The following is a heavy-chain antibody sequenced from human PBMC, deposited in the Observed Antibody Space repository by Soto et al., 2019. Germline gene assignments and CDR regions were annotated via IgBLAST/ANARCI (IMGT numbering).Heavy chain of an antibody. Sequence: QVQLVQSGAEVKKPGASVKVSCKASGYTFTSYDINWVRQATGQGLEWMGWMNPNSGNTGYAQKFQGRVTMTRNTSISTAYMELSSLRSEDTAVYYCARGGMVRGVIITHGAFDIWGQGTIVTVSS. CDR2: MNPNSGNT. CDR3: ARGGMVRGVIITHGAFDI. J-gene: IGHJ3*02. CDR1: GYTFTSYD. D-gene: IGHD3-10*01. V-gene: IGHV1-8*01.